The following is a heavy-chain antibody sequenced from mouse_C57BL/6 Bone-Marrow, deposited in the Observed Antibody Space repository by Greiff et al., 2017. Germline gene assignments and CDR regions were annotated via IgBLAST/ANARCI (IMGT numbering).Heavy chain of an antibody. CDR2: INPYNGGT. V-gene: IGHV1-19*01. J-gene: IGHJ3*01. CDR3: ARYYGSSFAY. CDR1: GYTFTDYY. Sequence: EVKVVESGPVLVKPGASVKMSCKASGYTFTDYYMNWVKQSHGKSLEWIGVINPYNGGTSYNQKFKGKATLTVDKSSSTAYLELNSLTSEDSAVYYCARYYGSSFAYWGQGTLVTVSA. D-gene: IGHD1-1*01.